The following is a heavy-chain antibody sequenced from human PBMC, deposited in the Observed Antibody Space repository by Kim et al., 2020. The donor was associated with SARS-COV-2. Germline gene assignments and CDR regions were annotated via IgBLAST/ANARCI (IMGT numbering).Heavy chain of an antibody. D-gene: IGHD3-10*01. Sequence: SISTIYYADSVKGRFTISRDNAKNSMFLQINSLRDEDTAMYYCARGGFGYWGQGTLVTVSS. CDR2: SISTI. CDR3: ARGGFGY. J-gene: IGHJ4*02. V-gene: IGHV3-48*02.